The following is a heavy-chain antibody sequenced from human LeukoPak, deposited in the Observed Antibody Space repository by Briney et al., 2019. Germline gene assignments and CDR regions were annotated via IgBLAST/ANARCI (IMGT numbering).Heavy chain of an antibody. V-gene: IGHV1-46*01. CDR1: GYTFTSYY. CDR2: INPSGGNT. Sequence: ASVKVSCKASGYTFTSYYMHWVRQAPGQGLEWMGIINPSGGNTNHAQKFQGRVTMTRGMSTSTVYMELSSLRFEDTAVYYCARGSAPHCGGDCYSEGDFDYWGQGTLVTVSS. CDR3: ARGSAPHCGGDCYSEGDFDY. D-gene: IGHD2-21*02. J-gene: IGHJ4*02.